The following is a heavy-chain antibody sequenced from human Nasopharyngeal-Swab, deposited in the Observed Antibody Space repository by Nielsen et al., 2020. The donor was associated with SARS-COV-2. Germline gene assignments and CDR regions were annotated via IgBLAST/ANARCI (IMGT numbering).Heavy chain of an antibody. J-gene: IGHJ4*02. V-gene: IGHV4-34*01. CDR3: ARIEDCSSTSCYDYFDY. D-gene: IGHD2-2*01. CDR2: INHSGST. Sequence: WIPQPPGKGLEWIGEINHSGSTNYNPSLKSRVTISVDTSKNQFSLKLSSVTAADTAVYYCARIEDCSSTSCYDYFDYWGQGTLVTVSS.